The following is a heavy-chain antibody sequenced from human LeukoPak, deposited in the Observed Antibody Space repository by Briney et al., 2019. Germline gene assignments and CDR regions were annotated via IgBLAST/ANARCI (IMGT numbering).Heavy chain of an antibody. J-gene: IGHJ5*02. CDR3: ARHPFQYPFDH. D-gene: IGHD2/OR15-2a*01. CDR1: GASVSSDY. Sequence: SETLSLTCTVSGASVSSDYRSWIRQSPGKGLEWIGYIYHSGHTMSNPSLTSRVSLSLDTSNNQFSLKLSSVTAADTAVYYCARHPFQYPFDHWGQGTVVSVSS. CDR2: IYHSGHT. V-gene: IGHV4-59*08.